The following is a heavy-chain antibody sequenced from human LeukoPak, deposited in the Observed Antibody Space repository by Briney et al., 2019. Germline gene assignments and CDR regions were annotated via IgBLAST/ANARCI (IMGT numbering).Heavy chain of an antibody. D-gene: IGHD4-23*01. CDR3: VTGGGNSVVY. CDR1: GFSFSTYG. Sequence: GGSLRLSCAASGFSFSTYGMHWVRQAPGKGLEWVAVIWYDGGNKYYGDSVKGRLTISRDNSKNTLYLQMNSLRAEDTAVYYCVTGGGNSVVYWGQGTLVTVSS. V-gene: IGHV3-33*01. J-gene: IGHJ4*02. CDR2: IWYDGGNK.